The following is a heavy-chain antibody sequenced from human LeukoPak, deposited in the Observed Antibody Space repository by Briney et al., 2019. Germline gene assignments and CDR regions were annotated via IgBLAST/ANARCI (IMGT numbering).Heavy chain of an antibody. V-gene: IGHV4-39*07. D-gene: IGHD2/OR15-2a*01. Sequence: NSSETLSLTCTVSGGSISSSSYYWGWIRQPPGKGLEWIGIIYYSGNTYYNPSLKSRVTISVDTSKNQFSLKLSSVTAADTAVYYCARETLWGPPFDYWGQGTLVTVSS. CDR3: ARETLWGPPFDY. CDR2: IYYSGNT. J-gene: IGHJ4*02. CDR1: GGSISSSSYY.